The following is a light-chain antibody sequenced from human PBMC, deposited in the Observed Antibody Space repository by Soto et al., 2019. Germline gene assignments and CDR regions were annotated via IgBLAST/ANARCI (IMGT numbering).Light chain of an antibody. CDR3: QQYNSYPYT. V-gene: IGKV1-5*01. CDR1: RTITMY. Sequence: DIQMTQSPSSLSASVGDRVTITCRASRTITMYLNWYQQKSGQAPKLLIYDASSLESGVPSRFSSSGSGTEFTLTISSLQPDDFATYYCQQYNSYPYTFGQGTKLEIK. J-gene: IGKJ2*01. CDR2: DAS.